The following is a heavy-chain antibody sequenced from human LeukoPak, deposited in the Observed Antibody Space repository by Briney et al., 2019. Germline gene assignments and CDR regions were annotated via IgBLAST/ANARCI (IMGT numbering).Heavy chain of an antibody. CDR3: ARGGTLTPTLYGMDV. J-gene: IGHJ6*02. CDR2: INWNGGSI. V-gene: IGHV3-20*01. CDR1: GFIVSSNY. Sequence: GGSLRLSCAASGFIVSSNYMSWVRQAPGKGLEWVSGINWNGGSIGYADSVKGRFTISRDNAKNSLYLQMNSLRAEDTALYHCARGGTLTPTLYGMDVWGQGTTVTVSS.